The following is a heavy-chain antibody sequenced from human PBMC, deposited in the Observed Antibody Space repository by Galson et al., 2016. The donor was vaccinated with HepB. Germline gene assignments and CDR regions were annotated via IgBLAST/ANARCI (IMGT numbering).Heavy chain of an antibody. CDR3: ARWAAARRGLGSGRPYSYYGMDV. V-gene: IGHV4-34*01. Sequence: SETLSLTCAVYGGSFSGYYWSWIRQPPGKGLEWIGEINHSGSTNYNPSLKSRVTISLDTSKNQFSLKLRSVTAADTAVYYCARWAAARRGLGSGRPYSYYGMDVWGQGTTVTVSS. J-gene: IGHJ6*02. CDR1: GGSFSGYY. CDR2: INHSGST. D-gene: IGHD3-10*01.